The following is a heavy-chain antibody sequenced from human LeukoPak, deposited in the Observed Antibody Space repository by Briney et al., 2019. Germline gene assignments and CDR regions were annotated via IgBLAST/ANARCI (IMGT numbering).Heavy chain of an antibody. CDR2: ISSSSSYI. V-gene: IGHV3-21*04. CDR3: AKGDRNDPGSTGFDY. CDR1: GFTFSSYS. Sequence: GGSLRLSCAASGFTFSSYSMNWVRQAPGKGLEWVSSISSSSSYIYYADSVKGRFTISRDNAKNSLYLQMNSLRAEDTAVYYCAKGDRNDPGSTGFDYWGQGTLVTVSS. D-gene: IGHD1-1*01. J-gene: IGHJ4*02.